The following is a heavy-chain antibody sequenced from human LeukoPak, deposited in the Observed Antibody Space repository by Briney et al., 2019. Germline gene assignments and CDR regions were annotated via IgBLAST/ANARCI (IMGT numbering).Heavy chain of an antibody. CDR2: ISSSGGST. J-gene: IGHJ5*02. Sequence: GGSLRLSCAASGFTFSSYAMSWVRQAPGKGLEWVSAISSSGGSTYYADSAKGRFTISRDSSKNTLYLQMNSLRAEDTAVYYCAKGVTVVVVPAAMPPNWIDLWGQGTPVTVSS. CDR1: GFTFSSYA. D-gene: IGHD2-2*01. V-gene: IGHV3-23*01. CDR3: AKGVTVVVVPAAMPPNWIDL.